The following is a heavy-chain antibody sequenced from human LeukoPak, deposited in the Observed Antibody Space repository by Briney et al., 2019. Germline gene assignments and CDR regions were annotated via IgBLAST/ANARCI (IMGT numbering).Heavy chain of an antibody. CDR1: GYTFTSYA. CDR3: ARAISQPHWYFDL. V-gene: IGHV1-69*05. J-gene: IGHJ2*01. D-gene: IGHD3-9*01. Sequence: GASVKVSCKASGYTFTSYAISWVRQAPGQGLEWMGGIIPIFGTANYAQKFQGRVTITTDESTSTAYMELSSLRSEDTAVYYCARAISQPHWYFDLWGRGTLVTVSS. CDR2: IIPIFGTA.